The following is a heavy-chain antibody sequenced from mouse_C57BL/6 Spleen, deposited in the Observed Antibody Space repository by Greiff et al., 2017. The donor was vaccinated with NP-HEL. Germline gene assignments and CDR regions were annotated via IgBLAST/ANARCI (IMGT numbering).Heavy chain of an antibody. V-gene: IGHV5-6*02. CDR3: ARHEGSSGSAWFAY. D-gene: IGHD3-2*02. Sequence: EVMLVESGGDLVKPGGSLKLSCAASGFTFSSYGMSWVRQTPDKRLEWVATISSGGSYTYYPDSVKGRFTISRDNAKNTLYLQMSSLKSEDTAMYYCARHEGSSGSAWFAYWGQGTLVTVSA. CDR1: GFTFSSYG. CDR2: ISSGGSYT. J-gene: IGHJ3*01.